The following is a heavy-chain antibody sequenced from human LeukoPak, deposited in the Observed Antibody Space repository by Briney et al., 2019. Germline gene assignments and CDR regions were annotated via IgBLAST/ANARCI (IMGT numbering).Heavy chain of an antibody. J-gene: IGHJ4*02. CDR1: GFTFSSYA. D-gene: IGHD5-18*01. Sequence: GGSLRLSCAASGFTFSSYAMHCIRQAPGKGLEWVAVISYDGSNKYYADSVKGRFTISRDISKNTRHLQMHSLRAEDTAVYYCARADVDTTMAYFFDYWGQGTLVTVSS. CDR3: ARADVDTTMAYFFDY. CDR2: ISYDGSNK. V-gene: IGHV3-30*04.